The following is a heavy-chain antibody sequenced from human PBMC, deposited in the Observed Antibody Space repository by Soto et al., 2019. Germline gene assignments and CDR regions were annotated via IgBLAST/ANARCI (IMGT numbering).Heavy chain of an antibody. Sequence: TLSLTCTVSGGSISSGDYYWSWIRQPPGKGLEWIGYIYYSGSTYYNPSLKSRVTISVDTSKNQFSLKLSSVTAADTAVYYCARDRREVWFGYYYYYGMDVWGQGTTVTVSS. D-gene: IGHD3-10*01. CDR1: GGSISSGDYY. CDR3: ARDRREVWFGYYYYYGMDV. CDR2: IYYSGST. J-gene: IGHJ6*02. V-gene: IGHV4-30-4*01.